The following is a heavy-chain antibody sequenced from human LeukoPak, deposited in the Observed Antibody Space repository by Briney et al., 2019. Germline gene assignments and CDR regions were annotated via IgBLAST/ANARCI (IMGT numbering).Heavy chain of an antibody. CDR2: ISSSGSTI. Sequence: GGSLRRSCADSGFTFSDYYMSRIRQAPGKGLEWVSYISSSGSTIYYADSVKGRFTISRDNAKNSLYLQMNSLRAEDTAVYYCARGEPYYYDSSGFDFDYWGQGTLVTLSS. CDR3: ARGEPYYYDSSGFDFDY. CDR1: GFTFSDYY. J-gene: IGHJ4*02. D-gene: IGHD3-22*01. V-gene: IGHV3-11*04.